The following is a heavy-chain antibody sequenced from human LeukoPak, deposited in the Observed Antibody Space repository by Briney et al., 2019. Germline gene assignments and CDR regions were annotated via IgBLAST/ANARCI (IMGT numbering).Heavy chain of an antibody. Sequence: GASVKVSCKASGGTFSSYAISWVRQAPGQGLEWMGRIIPIFGIANYAQKFQGRVTITADKSTSTAYMELSSLRSEDTAVYYCARDLIGGIMGANYDGFDIWGQRTMVTVSS. CDR3: ARDLIGGIMGANYDGFDI. CDR2: IIPIFGIA. CDR1: GGTFSSYA. D-gene: IGHD1-26*01. J-gene: IGHJ3*02. V-gene: IGHV1-69*04.